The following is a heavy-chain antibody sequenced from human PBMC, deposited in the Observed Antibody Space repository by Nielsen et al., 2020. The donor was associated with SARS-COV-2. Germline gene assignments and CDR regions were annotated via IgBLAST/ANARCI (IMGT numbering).Heavy chain of an antibody. D-gene: IGHD6-19*01. CDR1: GFTFSSYG. V-gene: IGHV3-30*03. CDR3: ARDPGIAVAGTFFRYYYYYMDV. CDR2: ISYDGSNK. J-gene: IGHJ6*03. Sequence: GGSLRLSCAASGFTFSSYGMHWVRQAPGKGLEWVAVISYDGSNKYYADSVKGRFTISRDNSKNTLYLQMSSLRAEDTAVYYCARDPGIAVAGTFFRYYYYYMDVWGKGTTVTVSS.